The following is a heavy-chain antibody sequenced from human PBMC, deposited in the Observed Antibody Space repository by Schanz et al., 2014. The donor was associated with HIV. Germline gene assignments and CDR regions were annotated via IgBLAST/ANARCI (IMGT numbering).Heavy chain of an antibody. D-gene: IGHD3-16*01. J-gene: IGHJ6*02. CDR1: GFTFRTYT. Sequence: VQLVESGGGLVKPGGSLRLSCAASGFTFRTYTMNWVRRAPGKGLEWVAVISYDGSNKYYGDSSKGRFTISRDNSKNTLYLQMNGLRPVDTAVYYCAKDAGGAMDVWGQGTTVTVSS. CDR3: AKDAGGAMDV. CDR2: ISYDGSNK. V-gene: IGHV3-30*18.